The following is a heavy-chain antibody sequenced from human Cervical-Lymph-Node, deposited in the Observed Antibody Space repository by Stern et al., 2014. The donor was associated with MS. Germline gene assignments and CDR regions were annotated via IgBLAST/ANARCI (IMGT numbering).Heavy chain of an antibody. CDR3: ARGWRDAFDI. V-gene: IGHV4-30-4*01. Sequence: QVQLQESGPGLVKPSQTLSLTCTVSGGSMRSDDYYWSWIRQPPGKGLEWIGYIYYSVTTYSTPSLKSRLSISVDASRNHFSLRLSSVTAADTAVYYCARGWRDAFDIWGQGTMVTVSS. CDR2: IYYSVTT. J-gene: IGHJ3*02. CDR1: GGSMRSDDYY. D-gene: IGHD2-15*01.